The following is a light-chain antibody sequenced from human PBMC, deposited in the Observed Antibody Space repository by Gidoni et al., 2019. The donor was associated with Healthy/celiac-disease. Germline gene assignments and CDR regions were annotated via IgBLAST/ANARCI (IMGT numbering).Light chain of an antibody. V-gene: IGKV1-9*01. CDR1: QGISSY. CDR3: QQLNSYLFT. J-gene: IGKJ3*01. Sequence: DIQLTQSPSFLSASVGDRVTITCRDSQGISSYLAWYQQKPGKAPKLLIYAASTLQSGVPSRFSGSGSGTEFTLTISSLQPEDFATYYCQQLNSYLFTFGPGTKVDIK. CDR2: AAS.